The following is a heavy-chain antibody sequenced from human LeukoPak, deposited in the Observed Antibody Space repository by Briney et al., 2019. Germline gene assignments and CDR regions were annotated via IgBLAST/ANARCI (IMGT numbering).Heavy chain of an antibody. D-gene: IGHD3-22*01. CDR1: GGSISSYY. CDR2: IYYSGST. Sequence: PSETLSLTCTVSGGSISSYYWSWIRQPPGKGLEWIGYIYYSGSTNYNPPLKSRVTISVDTSRNQFSLKLSSVTAADTAVYYCARGIGGYVNWFDPWGQGTLVTVSS. V-gene: IGHV4-59*12. J-gene: IGHJ5*02. CDR3: ARGIGGYVNWFDP.